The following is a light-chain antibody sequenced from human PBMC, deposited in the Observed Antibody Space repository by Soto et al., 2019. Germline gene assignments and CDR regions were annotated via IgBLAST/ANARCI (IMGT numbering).Light chain of an antibody. CDR1: QSIDTY. CDR2: AAS. J-gene: IGKJ1*01. V-gene: IGKV1-39*01. Sequence: DIQMTQSPSSLSASVGDRVTITCRASQSIDTYLNWYQRKPGKAPNVLIYAASTLQSGVPTRFSGSGSGTDFTLTSSRLQPEAFATYYCQQRYSVPRTFGLGTNVEIK. CDR3: QQRYSVPRT.